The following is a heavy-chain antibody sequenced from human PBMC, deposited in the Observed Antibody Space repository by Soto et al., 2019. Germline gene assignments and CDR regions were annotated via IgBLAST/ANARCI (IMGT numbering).Heavy chain of an antibody. CDR1: GFSLTTSGEG. CDR2: IYWDDDK. J-gene: IGHJ4*02. CDR3: AHRVLRTVFGLVTTTAIYFDF. V-gene: IGHV2-5*02. Sequence: QITLNESGPTQVKPRQTLTLTCTFSGFSLTTSGEGVGWIRQSPGKAPEWLALIYWDDDKRYSPSLKSRLTITQDTSKTQVVLTMADLDPADTATYYCAHRVLRTVFGLVTTTAIYFDFWGQGTPVAVSS. D-gene: IGHD3-3*01.